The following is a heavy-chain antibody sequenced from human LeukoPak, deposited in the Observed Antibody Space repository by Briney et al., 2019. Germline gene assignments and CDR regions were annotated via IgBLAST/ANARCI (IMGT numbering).Heavy chain of an antibody. Sequence: SETLSLTCTVSGGSISSYYWSWLRQPAGKGLEWIGRIYTSGSTNYNPSLKSRVTMSVDTSKNQFSLKLSSVTAADTAVYYCASSNYYDSSGYPPFDYWGQGTLVTVSS. CDR2: IYTSGST. V-gene: IGHV4-4*07. CDR3: ASSNYYDSSGYPPFDY. CDR1: GGSISSYY. D-gene: IGHD3-22*01. J-gene: IGHJ4*02.